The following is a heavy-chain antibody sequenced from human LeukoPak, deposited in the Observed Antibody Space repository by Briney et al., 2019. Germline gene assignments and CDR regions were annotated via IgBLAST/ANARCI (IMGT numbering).Heavy chain of an antibody. V-gene: IGHV3-30*18. CDR2: ISYDGSNK. CDR1: GLTFSSYG. D-gene: IGHD3-22*01. J-gene: IGHJ5*02. Sequence: GGSLRLSCAASGLTFSSYGMHWVRQAPGKGLEWVAVISYDGSNKYYADSVKGRFTISRDNSKNTLYLQMNSLRAEDTAVYYCAKDRYYDSSVTWFDPWGQGTLVTVSS. CDR3: AKDRYYDSSVTWFDP.